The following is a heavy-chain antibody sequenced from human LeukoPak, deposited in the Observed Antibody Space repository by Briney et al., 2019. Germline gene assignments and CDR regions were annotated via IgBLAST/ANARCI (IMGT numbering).Heavy chain of an antibody. V-gene: IGHV3-53*01. D-gene: IGHD3-10*01. CDR1: GFTVSSNY. J-gene: IGHJ4*02. CDR3: AKPRYYYGSGSGFDY. Sequence: GGSLRLSCAASGFTVSSNYMSWVRQAPGKGLEWVSVIYSGGSTYYADSVKGRFTISRHNSKNTLYLQMNSLRAEDTAVYYCAKPRYYYGSGSGFDYWGQGTLVTVSS. CDR2: IYSGGST.